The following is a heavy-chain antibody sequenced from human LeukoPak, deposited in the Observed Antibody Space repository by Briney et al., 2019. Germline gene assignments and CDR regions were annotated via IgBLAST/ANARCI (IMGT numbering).Heavy chain of an antibody. Sequence: ASVKVSCKASGYTFTGYYMHWVRQAPGQGLEWMGRINPNNGGTNYAQKFQGRVTMTRDTSISTAYMELSRLRSDDTAVYYCARDPGYSSGSDYWGQGTLVTVSS. CDR2: INPNNGGT. CDR1: GYTFTGYY. V-gene: IGHV1-2*06. CDR3: ARDPGYSSGSDY. D-gene: IGHD6-19*01. J-gene: IGHJ4*02.